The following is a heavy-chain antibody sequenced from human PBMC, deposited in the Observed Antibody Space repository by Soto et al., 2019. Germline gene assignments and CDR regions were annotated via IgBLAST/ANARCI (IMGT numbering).Heavy chain of an antibody. Sequence: ASVKVCCKASVYSFTSYYIHWVRQAPGQGLEWMGIINPVSGSTSYAQKFQDRVTMTRDTSTSTVYMELSSLRSEDTAVYYCARDLGYCISTSCRTYGMDVWGQGTTVTVSS. D-gene: IGHD2-2*01. V-gene: IGHV1-46*01. CDR1: VYSFTSYY. CDR3: ARDLGYCISTSCRTYGMDV. J-gene: IGHJ6*02. CDR2: INPVSGST.